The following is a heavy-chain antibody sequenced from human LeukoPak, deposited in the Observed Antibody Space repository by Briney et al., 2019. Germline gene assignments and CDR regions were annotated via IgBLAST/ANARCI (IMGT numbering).Heavy chain of an antibody. Sequence: QPGGSLRLSCAALGFTFNGFIMHWVRQAPGKGLEWIGRVTSNTNSYAKAYAATVKGRFTVYRDDSKKTAYLQMNSLKTEDTAVYYCAAGITLVRGGTFDIWGQGTMVTVSS. J-gene: IGHJ3*02. CDR3: AAGITLVRGGTFDI. CDR1: GFTFNGFI. V-gene: IGHV3-73*01. CDR2: VTSNTNSYAK. D-gene: IGHD3-10*01.